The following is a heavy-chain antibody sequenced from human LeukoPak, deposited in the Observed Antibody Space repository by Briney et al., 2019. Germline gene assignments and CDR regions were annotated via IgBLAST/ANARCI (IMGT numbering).Heavy chain of an antibody. CDR1: GGSISSGDYY. CDR3: ARDIRPNDYGGNPGAFDI. J-gene: IGHJ3*02. V-gene: IGHV4-30-4*01. D-gene: IGHD4-23*01. Sequence: PSQTLSLTCTVSGGSISSGDYYWSWIRQPPGKGLEWIGYIYYSGSTYYNPSLKSRVTISVDTSKNQFSLKLSSVTAADTAVYYCARDIRPNDYGGNPGAFDIWGQGTMVTVSS. CDR2: IYYSGST.